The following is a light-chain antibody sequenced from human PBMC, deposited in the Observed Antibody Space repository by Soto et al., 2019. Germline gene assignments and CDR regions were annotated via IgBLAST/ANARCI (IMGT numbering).Light chain of an antibody. CDR2: EVS. CDR3: CSYLGSYSYV. Sequence: SVLTQPPSASGSPGQSVTISCTGTSSDVGGYNYVSWYQQHPGKAPKLMIYEVSKRPSGVPDRFSGSKSGNTASLTISGLQAEDEADYYCCSYLGSYSYVFGTGTKVTVL. CDR1: SSDVGGYNY. V-gene: IGLV2-8*01. J-gene: IGLJ1*01.